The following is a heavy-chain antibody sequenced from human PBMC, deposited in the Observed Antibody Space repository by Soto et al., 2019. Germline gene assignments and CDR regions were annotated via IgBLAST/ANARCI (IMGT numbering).Heavy chain of an antibody. Sequence: EEQLVETGGGLIQPGGSLRLSCAASGFNVSTNYMNWVRQAPGKGPEWVSIIYSGGTTYYADSVQGRFTISRDNSTNPVYLHMNSLGAEDRAVYYCAIDRSITIFGVGNRCYVMDVWSQGTTVTVSS. CDR1: GFNVSTNY. CDR3: AIDRSITIFGVGNRCYVMDV. D-gene: IGHD3-3*01. J-gene: IGHJ6*02. CDR2: IYSGGTT. V-gene: IGHV3-53*02.